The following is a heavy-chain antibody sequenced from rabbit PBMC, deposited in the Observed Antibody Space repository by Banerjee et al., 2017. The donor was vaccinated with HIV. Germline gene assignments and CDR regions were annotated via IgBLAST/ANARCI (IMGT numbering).Heavy chain of an antibody. CDR1: GFTLSSYW. CDR2: MDAGSSGTT. D-gene: IGHD1-1*01. J-gene: IGHJ4*01. CDR3: ASAYGSNSWAFNL. V-gene: IGHV1S45*01. Sequence: QEQLEESGGDPVKPEGSLTLTCTASGFTLSSYWICWVRQAPGKGLEWIACMDAGSSGTTNYASWAKGRFTISKTSSTTVTLQMTSLTAADTATYFCASAYGSNSWAFNLWGQGTLVTVS.